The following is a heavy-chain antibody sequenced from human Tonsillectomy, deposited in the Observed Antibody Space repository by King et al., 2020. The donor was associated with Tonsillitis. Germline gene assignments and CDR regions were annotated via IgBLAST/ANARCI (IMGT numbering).Heavy chain of an antibody. J-gene: IGHJ4*02. Sequence: QLVQSGAEVRKPGSSVKVSCKASGGTFKTFAINWVRQAPGQGLEWMGGIIPIFGTANYAQKFQGRVTITADESTTTSYMVLSGLRSEDTAMYYCATTYYAAENDFWGQGTLVIVSS. CDR2: IIPIFGTA. CDR3: ATTYYAAENDF. CDR1: GGTFKTFA. D-gene: IGHD1-26*01. V-gene: IGHV1-69*01.